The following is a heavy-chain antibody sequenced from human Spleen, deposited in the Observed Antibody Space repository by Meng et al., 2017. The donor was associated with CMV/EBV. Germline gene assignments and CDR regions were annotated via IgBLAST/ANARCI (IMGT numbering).Heavy chain of an antibody. Sequence: GESLKISCAASGFTFSSYSMNWVRQAPGKGLEWVSSISSSSSYIYYADSVKGRFTISRDNAKNSLFLQMNSLTAEDTAVYYCARELDSTSAYYFDYWGQGTLVTVSS. CDR1: GFTFSSYS. CDR2: ISSSSSYI. D-gene: IGHD2-2*01. J-gene: IGHJ4*02. V-gene: IGHV3-21*01. CDR3: ARELDSTSAYYFDY.